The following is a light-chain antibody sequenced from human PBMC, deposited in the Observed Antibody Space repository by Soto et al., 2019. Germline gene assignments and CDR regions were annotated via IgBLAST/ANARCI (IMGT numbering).Light chain of an antibody. CDR2: GNS. CDR1: SSNIGAGYG. V-gene: IGLV1-40*01. J-gene: IGLJ3*02. Sequence: QSVLTQPPSVSGAPGQRVTISCTGSSSNIGAGYGVHWYQQLPGTAPKLLIYGNSNRPSGVPDRFSGSKSGTSASLAITGLQAEDEADYYCRSYDSSLSGSVFGGGTKVTVL. CDR3: RSYDSSLSGSV.